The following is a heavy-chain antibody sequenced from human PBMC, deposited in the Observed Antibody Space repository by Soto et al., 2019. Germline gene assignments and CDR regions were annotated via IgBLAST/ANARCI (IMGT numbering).Heavy chain of an antibody. CDR3: ARGPSGWYGCGY. J-gene: IGHJ4*02. V-gene: IGHV3-74*01. CDR1: GFTFSLYY. CDR2: IDPDGSDT. Sequence: GSLRLSCAACGFTFSLYYMHWVRQAPGEGLVWVSRIDPDGSDTSYADSVKGRFTISRDNAKNTLYLQMDSLRAEDTALYYCARGPSGWYGCGYWGQGSVVTVSS. D-gene: IGHD6-19*01.